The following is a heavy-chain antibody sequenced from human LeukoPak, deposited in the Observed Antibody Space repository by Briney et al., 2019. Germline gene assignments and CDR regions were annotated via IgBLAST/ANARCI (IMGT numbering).Heavy chain of an antibody. V-gene: IGHV4-39*07. Sequence: SETLSLTCTVSGGSITSSSYYWGWIRQPPGKGLEWIGSINYSGTTYYNPSLKSRVTISVDTSKNQFSLKLSSVTAADTAVYYCARGYSSRKYYFDYWGQGTLVTVSS. CDR2: INYSGTT. J-gene: IGHJ4*02. D-gene: IGHD6-13*01. CDR3: ARGYSSRKYYFDY. CDR1: GGSITSSSYY.